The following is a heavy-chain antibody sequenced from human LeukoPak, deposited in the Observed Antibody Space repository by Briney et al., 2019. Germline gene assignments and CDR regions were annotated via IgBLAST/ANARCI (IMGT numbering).Heavy chain of an antibody. CDR3: ARAPGLRSGWLVLDAFDI. D-gene: IGHD6-19*01. Sequence: GGSLRLSCAASGFTFSSYAMSWVRQAPGKGLEWVAVIWYDGSNKYYADSVKGRFTISRDNSKNTLYLQMNSLRAEDTAVYYCARAPGLRSGWLVLDAFDIWGQGTMVTVSS. CDR2: IWYDGSNK. J-gene: IGHJ3*02. V-gene: IGHV3-33*08. CDR1: GFTFSSYA.